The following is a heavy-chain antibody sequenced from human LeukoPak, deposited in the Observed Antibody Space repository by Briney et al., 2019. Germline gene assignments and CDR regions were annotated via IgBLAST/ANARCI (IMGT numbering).Heavy chain of an antibody. CDR1: GFTFTNAW. CDR3: TTSACTNGVCYTSVDY. Sequence: GGSLRLSCAASGFTFTNAWMSWVRQAPGKGLEWVGRIKSKADGGTTDYAAPVKGRFTISRDDSKNTLYLQMDSLKTEDTAVYYCTTSACTNGVCYTSVDYWGQGTLVTVSS. CDR2: IKSKADGGTT. D-gene: IGHD2-8*01. J-gene: IGHJ4*02. V-gene: IGHV3-15*01.